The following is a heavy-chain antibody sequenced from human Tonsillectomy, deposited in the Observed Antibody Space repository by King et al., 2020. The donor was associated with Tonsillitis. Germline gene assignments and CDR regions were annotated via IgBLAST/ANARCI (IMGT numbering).Heavy chain of an antibody. CDR3: ARGMYDYGDSDAFDI. Sequence: VQLVESGGGLVQPGGSLRLSCAASGFTFSNYDMHWVRQATGKGLEWVSAIGTAGDTYYQGSVKGRFTISRENAKNSLYLQMNSLRAGDTAVYYCARGMYDYGDSDAFDIWGQGTMVTVSS. J-gene: IGHJ3*02. CDR1: GFTFSNYD. D-gene: IGHD4-17*01. V-gene: IGHV3-13*01. CDR2: IGTAGDT.